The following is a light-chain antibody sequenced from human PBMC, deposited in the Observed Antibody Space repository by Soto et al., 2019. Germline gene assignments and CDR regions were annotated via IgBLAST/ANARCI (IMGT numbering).Light chain of an antibody. CDR2: DVS. V-gene: IGLV2-14*01. CDR3: SSYTSGTTFV. J-gene: IGLJ1*01. Sequence: QSVLTQPASVSGSPGQSITISCTGTGSDVGGYNYVSWYQQEPGKAPKLMICDVSNRPSGVSNRFSGSKSGNTASLTISGXQAVXEADYYCSSYTSGTTFVFGTGTKVTVL. CDR1: GSDVGGYNY.